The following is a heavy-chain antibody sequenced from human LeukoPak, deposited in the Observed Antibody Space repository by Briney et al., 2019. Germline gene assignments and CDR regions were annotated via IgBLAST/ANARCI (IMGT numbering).Heavy chain of an antibody. J-gene: IGHJ4*02. D-gene: IGHD3-3*01. Sequence: GGSLRLSCAASGFTFSSYAMSWVRQAPGKGLEWVSVISGSGDSTYYADSVKGRFTISRDNSKNTLYLQMNSLRAEDTAVYYCAKGWRRPEGTSAYWGQGTLVTVSS. CDR3: AKGWRRPEGTSAY. V-gene: IGHV3-23*01. CDR1: GFTFSSYA. CDR2: ISGSGDST.